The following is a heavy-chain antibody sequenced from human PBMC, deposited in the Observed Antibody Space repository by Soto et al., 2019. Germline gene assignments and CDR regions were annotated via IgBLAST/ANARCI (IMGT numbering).Heavy chain of an antibody. D-gene: IGHD3-10*01. CDR1: GFTFSSYS. J-gene: IGHJ6*02. CDR3: ARDLVVRGVITLLDYYGMDV. V-gene: IGHV3-21*01. Sequence: GGSLRLSCAASGFTFSSYSMNWVRQAPGKGLEWVSSISSSSSYIYYADSVKGRFTISRDNAKNSLYLQMNSLRAEDTAVYYCARDLVVRGVITLLDYYGMDVWGQGTTVTVSS. CDR2: ISSSSSYI.